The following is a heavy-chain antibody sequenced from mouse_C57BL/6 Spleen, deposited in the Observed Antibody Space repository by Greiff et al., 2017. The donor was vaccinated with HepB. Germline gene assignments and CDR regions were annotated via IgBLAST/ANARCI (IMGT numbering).Heavy chain of an antibody. CDR3: TTRWNRGYYFDY. Sequence: VQLQQSGAELVRPGASVKLSCTASGFNIKDYYMHWVKQRPEQGLEWIGRIDPEDGDTEYAPKFQGKATMTADTSSNTAYLQLSSLTSEDTAVYYCTTRWNRGYYFDYWGQGTTLTVSS. CDR1: GFNIKDYY. D-gene: IGHD1-1*02. J-gene: IGHJ2*01. V-gene: IGHV14-1*01. CDR2: IDPEDGDT.